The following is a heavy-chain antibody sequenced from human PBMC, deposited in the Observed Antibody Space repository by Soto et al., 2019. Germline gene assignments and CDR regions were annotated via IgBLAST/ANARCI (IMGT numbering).Heavy chain of an antibody. D-gene: IGHD3-3*01. CDR3: ARILSEDFWSGYHS. J-gene: IGHJ4*02. CDR1: GYTLTELC. V-gene: IGHV1-24*01. Sequence: GASVKVSCKVSGYTLTELCMHWVRQAPGKGLEWMGGIDAEDGETNYAQKLQGRVTMTTDTSTSTAYMELGSLRSDDTAVYYCARILSEDFWSGYHSWGQGTLVTVSS. CDR2: IDAEDGET.